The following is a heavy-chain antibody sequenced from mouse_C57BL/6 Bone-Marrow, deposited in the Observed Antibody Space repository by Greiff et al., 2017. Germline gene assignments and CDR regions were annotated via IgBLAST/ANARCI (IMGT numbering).Heavy chain of an antibody. J-gene: IGHJ3*01. D-gene: IGHD2-3*01. CDR1: GYTFTGYW. CDR2: ILPGSGST. Sequence: VQLQESGAELMKPGASVKLSCKATGYTFTGYWIEWVKQRPGHGLEWIGEILPGSGSTNYNGKFKGKATFTADTSSNTAYMQLSSLTTEDSAIYYCARDGYYWFAYWGQGTLVTVSA. V-gene: IGHV1-9*01. CDR3: ARDGYYWFAY.